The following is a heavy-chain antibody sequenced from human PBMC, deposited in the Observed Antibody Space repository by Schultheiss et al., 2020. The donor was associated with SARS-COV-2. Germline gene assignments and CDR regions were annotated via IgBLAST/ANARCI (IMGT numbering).Heavy chain of an antibody. D-gene: IGHD2-2*01. CDR2: IYYSGST. CDR3: ASVVPAATRHDAFDI. J-gene: IGHJ3*02. CDR1: GGSISSSSYY. Sequence: SETLSLTCTVSGGSISSSSYYWSWIRQPPGKGLEWIGYIYYSGSTNYNPSLKSRVTISVDTSKNQFSLKLSSVTAADTAVYYCASVVPAATRHDAFDIWGQGTMVTVSS. V-gene: IGHV4-61*01.